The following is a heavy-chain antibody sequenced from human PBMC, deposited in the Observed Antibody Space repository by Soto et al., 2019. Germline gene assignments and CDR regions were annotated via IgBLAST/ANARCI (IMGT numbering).Heavy chain of an antibody. CDR2: ISSSSSYI. CDR3: ARVVDYYDPYYYYGMDV. V-gene: IGHV3-21*01. J-gene: IGHJ6*02. CDR1: GFTFSSYN. D-gene: IGHD3-22*01. Sequence: EVQLVECGGGLVKPGGSLRLSCAASGFTFSSYNMNWVRQAPGKGLEWVSSISSSSSYIYYADSVKGRFTISRDNAKNSLYLQMNSLRAEDTAVYYCARVVDYYDPYYYYGMDVWGQGTTVTVSS.